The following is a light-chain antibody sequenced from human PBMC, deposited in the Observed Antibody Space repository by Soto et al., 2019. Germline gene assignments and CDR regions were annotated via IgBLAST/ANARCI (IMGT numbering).Light chain of an antibody. V-gene: IGLV2-14*03. Sequence: QSALTQPASVSGSPGQSITISCTGTSSDVGGYNYVSWYQQHPGKAHKLMIYDVSNRPSGVSNRFSGSKSGNTASLTISRLQAEDEADYYCCSYTTSSTVLFGGGTKLTVL. CDR2: DVS. J-gene: IGLJ2*01. CDR1: SSDVGGYNY. CDR3: CSYTTSSTVL.